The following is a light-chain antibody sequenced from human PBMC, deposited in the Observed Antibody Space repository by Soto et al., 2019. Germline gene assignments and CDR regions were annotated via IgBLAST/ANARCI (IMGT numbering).Light chain of an antibody. CDR2: EVS. V-gene: IGLV2-8*01. CDR1: SSDVGGYNY. CDR3: SSYSGTNYHHV. J-gene: IGLJ1*01. Sequence: QSVLTQPPSASGSFGQSVTISCTGTSSDVGGYNYVSWYQQHPGKAPKLMIYEVSERPSGVPDRFSGSKSGNTASLTVSGLQADYEADYYCSSYSGTNYHHVFRTGTKVTVL.